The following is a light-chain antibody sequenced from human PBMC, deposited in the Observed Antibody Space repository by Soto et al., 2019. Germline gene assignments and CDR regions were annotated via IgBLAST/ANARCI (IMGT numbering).Light chain of an antibody. Sequence: EIVLTQSPGTLSLSPGERATLSCRASQSVSSSYLAWYQQTPGQAHRLLIYGASSRATGIPDTFSGSGSGTDFTLTISRLEPEYFAVYYCQQYDSSPVTFGPGTKVDI. CDR2: GAS. V-gene: IGKV3-20*01. CDR3: QQYDSSPVT. J-gene: IGKJ3*01. CDR1: QSVSSSY.